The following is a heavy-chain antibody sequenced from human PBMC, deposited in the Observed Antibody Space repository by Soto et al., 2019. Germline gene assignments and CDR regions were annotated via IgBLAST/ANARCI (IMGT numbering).Heavy chain of an antibody. CDR1: GFTFRSYW. CDR2: IKQDGSQT. CDR3: AREGVVWFGELRPYYQHDMDV. J-gene: IGHJ6*02. D-gene: IGHD3-10*01. Sequence: PGGSLRLSCAASGFTFRSYWMSWVRQAPGKGLEWVANIKQDGSQTYYVDSVKGRFTISRDNAKNSLYLQMNSLRAEDTAVYYCAREGVVWFGELRPYYQHDMDVWGQGTTVTVSS. V-gene: IGHV3-7*03.